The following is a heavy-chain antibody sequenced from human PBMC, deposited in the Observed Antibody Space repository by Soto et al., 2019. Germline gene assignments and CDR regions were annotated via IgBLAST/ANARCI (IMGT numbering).Heavy chain of an antibody. V-gene: IGHV4-39*01. Sequence: SEPLSLTCTFSCESIISSDFYWGWVRQPPGKGLEWIGSIFYLGSSYYNPSLKSRVTMSVDTSKNQFSLRLRSVTAADTALYFCARHSLALRKNNWCNPRGQGIRVTFSS. J-gene: IGHJ5*02. CDR3: ARHSLALRKNNWCNP. D-gene: IGHD3-3*02. CDR1: CESIISSDFY. CDR2: IFYLGSS.